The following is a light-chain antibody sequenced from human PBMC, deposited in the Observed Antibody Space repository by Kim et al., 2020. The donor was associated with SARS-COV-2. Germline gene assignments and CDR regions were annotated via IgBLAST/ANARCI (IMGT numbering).Light chain of an antibody. J-gene: IGLJ1*01. CDR3: QAWDSSTYV. V-gene: IGLV3-1*01. Sequence: SGSPGQTASVTCPGDKLGDKYACWYQQKPGQSPVLVIYQDSKRPSGIPERFSGSNSGNTATLTISGTQAMDEADYYCQAWDSSTYVFGTGTKVTVL. CDR2: QDS. CDR1: KLGDKY.